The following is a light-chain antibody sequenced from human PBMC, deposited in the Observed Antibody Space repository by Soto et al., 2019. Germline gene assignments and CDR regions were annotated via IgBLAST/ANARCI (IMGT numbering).Light chain of an antibody. Sequence: EIVFTQSPGTLSLSPGERATLSCRASQSVSSSYLAWYQQKPGQAPRLLIYGASSRETGIPDRFSGSGAGTECALTISRLEPEDVAVDYCQQYGSSTRTFGQGTQVDIK. CDR1: QSVSSSY. CDR2: GAS. V-gene: IGKV3-20*01. CDR3: QQYGSSTRT. J-gene: IGKJ1*01.